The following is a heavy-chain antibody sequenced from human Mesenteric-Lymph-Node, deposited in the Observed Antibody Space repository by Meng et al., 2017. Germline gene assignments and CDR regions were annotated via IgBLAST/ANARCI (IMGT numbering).Heavy chain of an antibody. D-gene: IGHD1-1*01. CDR1: GYSISSSNW. CDR3: ARAPELERRSLPFDY. CDR2: IYYSGST. J-gene: IGHJ4*02. Sequence: QVQLQESGPGLVKPSDTLSLTCAVSGYSISSSNWWGWIRQPPGKGLEWIGYIYYSGSTYYNPSLKSRLTMTRDTSTSTVYMELSSLRSEDTAVYYCARAPELERRSLPFDYWGQGTLVTVSS. V-gene: IGHV4-28*03.